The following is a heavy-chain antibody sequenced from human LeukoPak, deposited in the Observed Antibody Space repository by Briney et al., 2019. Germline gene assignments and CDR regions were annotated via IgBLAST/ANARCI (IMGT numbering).Heavy chain of an antibody. D-gene: IGHD5-18*01. Sequence: GGSLRLSCAASGFTLSSYAMHWVRQAPGKGLEWVAVISYDGSNKYYADSVKGRFTISRDNSKNTLYLQMNSLRAEDTAVYYCARGHAQNSYGYHRDYWGQGTLVTVSS. CDR2: ISYDGSNK. CDR1: GFTLSSYA. CDR3: ARGHAQNSYGYHRDY. V-gene: IGHV3-30-3*01. J-gene: IGHJ4*02.